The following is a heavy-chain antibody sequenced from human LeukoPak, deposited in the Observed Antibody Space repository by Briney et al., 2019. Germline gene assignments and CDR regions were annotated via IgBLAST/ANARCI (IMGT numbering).Heavy chain of an antibody. CDR3: ARGPYCSSTSCYLDY. J-gene: IGHJ4*02. CDR2: IYSSGST. Sequence: PSETLSLTCTVSSGSISSYYWSWIRQPAGKGLEWIGRIYSSGSTNYNPSLKSRVTMSVDTSKNQFSLRLSSVTAADTAVYYCARGPYCSSTSCYLDYWGQGTLVTVSS. CDR1: SGSISSYY. D-gene: IGHD2-2*01. V-gene: IGHV4-4*07.